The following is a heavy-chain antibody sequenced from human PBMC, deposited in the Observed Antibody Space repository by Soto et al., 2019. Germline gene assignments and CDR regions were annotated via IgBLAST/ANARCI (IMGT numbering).Heavy chain of an antibody. CDR3: AREVTWFGSPRGMDV. J-gene: IGHJ6*02. D-gene: IGHD3-16*01. CDR1: GFTVSSNY. V-gene: IGHV3-53*01. CDR2: IYSGGST. Sequence: GGSLRLSCAASGFTVSSNYMSWVRQAPGKGLERVSVIYSGGSTYYADSVKGRFTISRDNSKNTLYLQMNSLRAEDTAVYYCAREVTWFGSPRGMDVWGQGTTVTVSS.